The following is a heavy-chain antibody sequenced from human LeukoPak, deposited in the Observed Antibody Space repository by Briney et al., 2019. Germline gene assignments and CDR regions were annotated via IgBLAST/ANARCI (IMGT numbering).Heavy chain of an antibody. J-gene: IGHJ4*02. D-gene: IGHD2-21*01. CDR1: GYTFTGYY. CDR3: ARLAMGGDCFDY. Sequence: ASVKVSCKASGYTFTGYYMHWVRQAPGQGLEWMGWINPNSGGTNYAQKFQGRVTMTRDTSISTAYMELSRLRSDGTAVYYCARLAMGGDCFDYWGQGTLVTVSS. CDR2: INPNSGGT. V-gene: IGHV1-2*02.